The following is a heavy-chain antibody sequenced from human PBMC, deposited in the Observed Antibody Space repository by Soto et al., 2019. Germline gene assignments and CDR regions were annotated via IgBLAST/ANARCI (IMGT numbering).Heavy chain of an antibody. CDR1: GGSISSYY. Sequence: SETLSLTCTVSGGSISSYYWSWTRQPPGKGLEWIGYIYYSGSTNYNPSLKSRVTISVDTSKNQFSLKLSSVTAADTAVYYCARVRGNYYYSSCYYSREYYFDYWGQGTLVTVSS. J-gene: IGHJ4*02. V-gene: IGHV4-59*01. CDR3: ARVRGNYYYSSCYYSREYYFDY. CDR2: IYYSGST. D-gene: IGHD3-22*01.